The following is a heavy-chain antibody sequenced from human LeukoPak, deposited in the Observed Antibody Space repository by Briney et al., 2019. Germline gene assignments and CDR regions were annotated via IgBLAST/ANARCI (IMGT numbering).Heavy chain of an antibody. CDR1: GGSFSGYY. J-gene: IGHJ6*03. CDR3: ARNHGGNYYYYYYYMDV. CDR2: INHSGST. D-gene: IGHD4-23*01. V-gene: IGHV4-34*01. Sequence: SETLSLTCAVYGGSFSGYYWSWIRQPPGKGLEWIGEINHSGSTNYNPSLKSRVPISVDTSKNQFSLKLSSVTAADTAVYYCARNHGGNYYYYYYYMDVWGKGTTVTVSS.